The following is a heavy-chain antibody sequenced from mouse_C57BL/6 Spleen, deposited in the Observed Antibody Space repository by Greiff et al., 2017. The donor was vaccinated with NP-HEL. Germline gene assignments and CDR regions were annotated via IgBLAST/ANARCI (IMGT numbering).Heavy chain of an antibody. Sequence: QVQLQQPGAELVMPGASVKLSCKASGYTFTSYWMHWVKQRPGQGLEWIGEIDPSDSYTNYNQKFKGKSTLTVDKSSSTAYMQLSSLTSEDSAVYYCARLGTTGGEYYFDYWGQGTTLTVSS. V-gene: IGHV1-69*01. CDR1: GYTFTSYW. CDR2: IDPSDSYT. J-gene: IGHJ2*01. CDR3: ARLGTTGGEYYFDY. D-gene: IGHD1-1*01.